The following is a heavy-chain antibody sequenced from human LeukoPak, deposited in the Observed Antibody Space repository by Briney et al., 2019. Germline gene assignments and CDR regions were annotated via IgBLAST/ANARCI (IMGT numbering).Heavy chain of an antibody. Sequence: PGGSLRLSCAASGFTFNSYGMHWVRQAPGKGLEWVTLISYDGSNKYYADSVKGRFTISRDNSKNTLYLQMNSLRVEDTAVYYCARDNTDYYDSSGYNSDYWGQGTLVTVSS. CDR3: ARDNTDYYDSSGYNSDY. D-gene: IGHD3-22*01. CDR1: GFTFNSYG. V-gene: IGHV3-30*03. CDR2: ISYDGSNK. J-gene: IGHJ4*02.